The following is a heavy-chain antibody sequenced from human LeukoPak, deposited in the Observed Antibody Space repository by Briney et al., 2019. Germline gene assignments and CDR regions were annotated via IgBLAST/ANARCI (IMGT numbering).Heavy chain of an antibody. CDR3: ARDSCSAAFDI. CDR1: GGSFSGYY. D-gene: IGHD2-15*01. J-gene: IGHJ3*02. Sequence: SETLSLTCAVYGGSFSGYYWSWIRQPPGKGLEWIGEINHNGSTNYNPSLKSRVTISVDTSKNQFSLKLSSVTAADTAVYYCARDSCSAAFDIWGQGTMVTVSS. V-gene: IGHV4-34*01. CDR2: INHNGST.